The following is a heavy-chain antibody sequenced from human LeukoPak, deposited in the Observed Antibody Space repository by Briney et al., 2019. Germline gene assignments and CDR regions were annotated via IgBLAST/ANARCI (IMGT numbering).Heavy chain of an antibody. CDR2: IGAYNGNT. CDR3: ARDEAVVPAAIADHYYGMDV. J-gene: IGHJ6*02. V-gene: IGHV1-18*01. D-gene: IGHD2-2*02. Sequence: GASVNVSCKASGYTFSSYGISWVRQAPGQGLEWMGWIGAYNGNTNYAQKLQGRVTMTTDTSTSTAYMELRSLRSDDTAVYYCARDEAVVPAAIADHYYGMDVWGQGTTVTVSS. CDR1: GYTFSSYG.